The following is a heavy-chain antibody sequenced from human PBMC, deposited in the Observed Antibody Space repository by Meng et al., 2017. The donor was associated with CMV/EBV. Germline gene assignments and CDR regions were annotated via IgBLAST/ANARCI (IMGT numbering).Heavy chain of an antibody. CDR2: INHSGST. CDR1: GGSFSGYY. Sequence: QQWGEGLLKPSAPLSLTSAVYGGSFSGYYWSWIRQPPGKGLEWIGEINHSGSTNYNPSLKSRVTISVDTSKNQFSLKLSSVTAADTAVYYCASSLTYPDYWGQGTLVTVSS. V-gene: IGHV4-34*01. J-gene: IGHJ4*02. CDR3: ASSLTYPDY. D-gene: IGHD2-15*01.